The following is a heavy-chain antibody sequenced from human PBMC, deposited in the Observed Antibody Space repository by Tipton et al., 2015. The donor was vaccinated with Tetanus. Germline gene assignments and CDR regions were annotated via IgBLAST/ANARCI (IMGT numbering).Heavy chain of an antibody. CDR2: VYYNGNT. D-gene: IGHD2-2*01. Sequence: TLSPTCTVSGGSISGSYWNWIRQPPGKGLEWIGYVYYNGNTHYNPALKSRVTITADTSKNQFSLKLSSVTAADTAIYYCAREVPAAGHFDSWGQGTLVTVSS. CDR3: AREVPAAGHFDS. J-gene: IGHJ4*02. CDR1: GGSISGSY. V-gene: IGHV4-59*01.